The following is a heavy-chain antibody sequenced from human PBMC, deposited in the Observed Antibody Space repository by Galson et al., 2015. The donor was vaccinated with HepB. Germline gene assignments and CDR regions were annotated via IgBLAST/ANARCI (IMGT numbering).Heavy chain of an antibody. J-gene: IGHJ4*02. V-gene: IGHV6-1*01. CDR3: AREVPGAAAGTVSVVYYFDY. Sequence: CAISGDSVPSNSAAWNWIRQSPSRGLEWLGRTYYRSKWYNDYAVSVKSRITINPDTSKNQFSLQLNSVTREDTAVYYCAREVPGAAAGTVSVVYYFDYWGQGTLVTVSS. CDR1: GDSVPSNSAA. CDR2: TYYRSKWYN. D-gene: IGHD6-13*01.